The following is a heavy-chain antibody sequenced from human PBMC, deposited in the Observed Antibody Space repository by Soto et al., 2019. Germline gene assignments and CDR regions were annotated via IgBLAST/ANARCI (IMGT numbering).Heavy chain of an antibody. Sequence: QLQLQESGPGLVKSSETLSLTCSVSGDSISSYGYYWGWIRQPPGRGLEWVGSFYYDGSTSYNPSLKGRVTISVDASKNQFSLKLSSVTAADTAVYFCARRADVLTGIDAFEIWGQGTLLTVSS. V-gene: IGHV4-39*01. CDR2: FYYDGST. J-gene: IGHJ3*02. D-gene: IGHD3-9*01. CDR3: ARRADVLTGIDAFEI. CDR1: GDSISSYGYY.